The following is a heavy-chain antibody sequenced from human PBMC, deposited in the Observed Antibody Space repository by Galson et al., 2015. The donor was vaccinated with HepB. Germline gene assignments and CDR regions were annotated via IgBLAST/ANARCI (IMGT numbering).Heavy chain of an antibody. CDR2: INPNSGGT. V-gene: IGHV1-2*06. Sequence: QSGAEVKKPGESLRISCKASGYTFTGYYMHWVRQAPGQGLEWMGRINPNSGGTNYAQKFQGRVTMTRDTSISTAYMELSRLRSDDTAVYYCAVDFWSGYLAFDIWGQGTMVTVSS. CDR3: AVDFWSGYLAFDI. J-gene: IGHJ3*02. CDR1: GYTFTGYY. D-gene: IGHD3-3*01.